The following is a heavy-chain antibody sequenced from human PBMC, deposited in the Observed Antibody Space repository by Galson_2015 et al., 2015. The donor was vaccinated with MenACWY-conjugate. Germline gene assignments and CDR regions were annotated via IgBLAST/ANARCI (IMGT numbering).Heavy chain of an antibody. J-gene: IGHJ5*02. CDR1: GDTFSSDS. Sequence: SVKVSCKVSGDTFSSDSISWVRQAPGQGLELMGGIIPLSGNTNYVEKFQGRVTITADSSTNTVYMELSRLKSEDTAMYYCARDDRGSFYNTLSWFDPWGQGTQVTVSS. D-gene: IGHD1-1*01. V-gene: IGHV1-69*13. CDR3: ARDDRGSFYNTLSWFDP. CDR2: IIPLSGNT.